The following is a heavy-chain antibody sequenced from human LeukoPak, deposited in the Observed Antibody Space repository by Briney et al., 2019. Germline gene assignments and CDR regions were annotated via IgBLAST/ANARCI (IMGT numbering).Heavy chain of an antibody. J-gene: IGHJ4*02. V-gene: IGHV4-39*01. CDR2: VYSSGNT. D-gene: IGHD2-15*01. CDR1: GGSISSSSYY. Sequence: SETLSLTCTVSGGSISSSSYYWGWIRQPPGKDLEWIGSVYSSGNTYYKPSLKSRVTISVDTSKNQFSLKLSSVTAADTAVYYCVRVCSSDSCLLDYWGQGTLVTVSS. CDR3: VRVCSSDSCLLDY.